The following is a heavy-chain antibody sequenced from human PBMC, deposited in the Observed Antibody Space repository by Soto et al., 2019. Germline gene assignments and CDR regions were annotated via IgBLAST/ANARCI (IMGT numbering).Heavy chain of an antibody. J-gene: IGHJ6*02. CDR3: ARQFGYSNRRDYYYGMDV. D-gene: IGHD4-4*01. Sequence: SETLSLTCTVSGGSISSYYWSWIRQPPGKGLEWIGYIYYSGSTNYNPSLKSRVTISVDTSKNQFSLKLSSVTAADTAVYYCARQFGYSNRRDYYYGMDVWGQGTTVTVSS. CDR1: GGSISSYY. V-gene: IGHV4-59*08. CDR2: IYYSGST.